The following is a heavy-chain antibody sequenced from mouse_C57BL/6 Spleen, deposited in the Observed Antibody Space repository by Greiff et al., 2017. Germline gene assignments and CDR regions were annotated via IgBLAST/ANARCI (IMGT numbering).Heavy chain of an antibody. D-gene: IGHD1-1*01. Sequence: EVQRVESGGGLVKPGGSLKLSCAASGFTFSDYGMHWVRQAPEKGLEWVAYISSGSSTIYYADTVKGRFTISRDNAKNTLFLQRTSLRSEDTAMYYCARPGSSGYWGQGTTLTVSS. CDR3: ARPGSSGY. J-gene: IGHJ2*01. CDR1: GFTFSDYG. CDR2: ISSGSSTI. V-gene: IGHV5-17*01.